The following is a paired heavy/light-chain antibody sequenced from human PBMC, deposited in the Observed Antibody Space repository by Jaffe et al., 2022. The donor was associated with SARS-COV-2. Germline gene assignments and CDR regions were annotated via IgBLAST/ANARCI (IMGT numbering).Heavy chain of an antibody. J-gene: IGHJ4*02. CDR2: IYYSGST. Sequence: QLQLQESGPGLVKPSETLSLTCTVSGGSISSSSYYWGWIRQPPGKGLEWIGSIYYSGSTSYNPSLKSRVTISVDTSKNQFSLKLSSVTAADTAVYYCATYYYDSSGYYYDHLYFFDSWGQGTLVTVSS. CDR1: GGSISSSSYY. CDR3: ATYYYDSSGYYYDHLYFFDS. V-gene: IGHV4-39*01. D-gene: IGHD3-22*01.
Light chain of an antibody. CDR3: QQYNSYPYT. V-gene: IGKV1-5*03. CDR1: QSISSW. J-gene: IGKJ2*01. Sequence: DIQMTQSPSTLSASVGDRVTITCRASQSISSWLAWYQQKPGKAPKLLIYQASNLEAGVPSRFSGSGSGTEFTLTISSLQPDDFATYYCQQYNSYPYTFGQGTKLEIK. CDR2: QAS.